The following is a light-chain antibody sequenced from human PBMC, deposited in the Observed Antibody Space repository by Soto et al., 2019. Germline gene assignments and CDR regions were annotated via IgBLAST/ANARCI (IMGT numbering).Light chain of an antibody. CDR2: YDN. V-gene: IGLV3-21*04. Sequence: SYELTQPPSVSVAPGKTAIITCGGKYIGSKSVHWYQQKPGQAPVLVIYYDNDRPSGIPERFSGSNSGNTATLAISRVEAGDEADYYCQVWDRGSDLEVFGGGTKLTVL. CDR3: QVWDRGSDLEV. J-gene: IGLJ3*02. CDR1: YIGSKS.